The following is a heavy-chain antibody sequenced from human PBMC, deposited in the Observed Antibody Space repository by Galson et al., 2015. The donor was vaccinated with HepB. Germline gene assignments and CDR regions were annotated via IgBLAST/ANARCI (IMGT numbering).Heavy chain of an antibody. V-gene: IGHV3-11*06. J-gene: IGHJ4*02. Sequence: SLRLSCAASGFTFRHYYMSWIRQAPGKGLEWVAYISSNSIYTNYADSVKGRFTISRDNAKNALYLDLSGLRPEDTAVYYCARDGDYDSESYFPFYWGQGTLVTVSS. CDR2: ISSNSIYT. CDR3: ARDGDYDSESYFPFY. D-gene: IGHD3-10*01. CDR1: GFTFRHYY.